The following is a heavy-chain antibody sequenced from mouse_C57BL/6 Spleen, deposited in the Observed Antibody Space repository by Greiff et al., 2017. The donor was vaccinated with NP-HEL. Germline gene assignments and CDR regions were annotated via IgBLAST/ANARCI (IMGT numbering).Heavy chain of an antibody. CDR2: IRLKSDNYAT. D-gene: IGHD2-2*01. CDR1: GFTFSNYW. CDR3: TVWFPLAY. V-gene: IGHV6-3*01. Sequence: EVQRVESGGGLVQPGGSMKLSCVASGFTFSNYWMNWVRQSPEKGLEWVAQIRLKSDNYATHYAESVKGRFTISRDDSKSSVYLQMNNLRAEDTGIYYCTVWFPLAYWGQGTLVTVSA. J-gene: IGHJ3*01.